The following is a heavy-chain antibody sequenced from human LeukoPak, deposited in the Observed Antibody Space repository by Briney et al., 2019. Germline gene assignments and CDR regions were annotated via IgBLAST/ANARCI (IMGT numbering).Heavy chain of an antibody. CDR3: ARGAYYYDSSGYSTFDY. CDR1: GYSISSGYY. V-gene: IGHV4-38-2*02. Sequence: SETLSLTCTVSGYSISSGYYWGWIRQPPGKGLEWIGGIYHSGSTYYNPSLKSRVTISVDTSKNQFSLKLSSVTAADTAVYYCARGAYYYDSSGYSTFDYWGQGTLVTVSS. D-gene: IGHD3-22*01. CDR2: IYHSGST. J-gene: IGHJ4*02.